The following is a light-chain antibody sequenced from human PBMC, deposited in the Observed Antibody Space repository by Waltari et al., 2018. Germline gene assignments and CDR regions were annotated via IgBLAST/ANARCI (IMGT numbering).Light chain of an antibody. J-gene: IGLJ2*01. V-gene: IGLV7-46*01. CDR2: DTS. CDR3: LLSYSGARSYVV. Sequence: QAVVTQEPSLTVSPGGTVTLTCGSSTGAVTSGHYPYWFQQKPGQAPRTLIYDTSNKHSWTPARFSGSLRGGKAALTLSGAQPEDEAEYYCLLSYSGARSYVVFGGGTKLTVL. CDR1: TGAVTSGHY.